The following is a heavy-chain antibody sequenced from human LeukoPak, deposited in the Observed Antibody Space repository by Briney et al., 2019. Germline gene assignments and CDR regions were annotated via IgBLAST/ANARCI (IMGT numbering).Heavy chain of an antibody. CDR1: GGSISSYY. J-gene: IGHJ4*02. D-gene: IGHD6-13*01. Sequence: SETLSLTCTVSGGSISSYYWSWIRQPPGKGLEWIGYIYYSGSTNYNPSLKSRVTISVDTSKNQISLKLSSVTAADTAVYYCAREGPYSSSWSPFDYWGQGTLVTVSS. CDR2: IYYSGST. CDR3: AREGPYSSSWSPFDY. V-gene: IGHV4-59*01.